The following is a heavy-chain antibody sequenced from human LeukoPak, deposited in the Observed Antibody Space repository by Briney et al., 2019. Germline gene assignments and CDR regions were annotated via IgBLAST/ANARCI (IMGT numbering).Heavy chain of an antibody. D-gene: IGHD2-21*02. V-gene: IGHV5-51*01. CDR2: IYPGDSDT. CDR1: GYSFTTYW. Sequence: GESLKISCKGSGYSFTTYWIGWVRQMPGKGLEWMGIIYPGDSDTRYSPSFQGQVTISADKSISTAYLQWSSLKASDIAMYYCARLPYCGGDCYPNWFDTWGQGTLVTVSS. J-gene: IGHJ5*02. CDR3: ARLPYCGGDCYPNWFDT.